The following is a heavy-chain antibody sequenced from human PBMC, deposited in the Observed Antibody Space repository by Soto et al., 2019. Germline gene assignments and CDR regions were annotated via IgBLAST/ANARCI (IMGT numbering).Heavy chain of an antibody. CDR3: ARGPGGPDGPGDY. V-gene: IGHV1-3*01. Sequence: ASVKVSSKASGYTFTSYAMHWVLQAPGQRREWMGWINAGNGNRKYSQKFQGRVTITRDTSASTAYMELSSLRSEDTAVYYCARGPGGPDGPGDYWGQGTLVTVSS. CDR2: INAGNGNR. CDR1: GYTFTSYA. D-gene: IGHD2-15*01. J-gene: IGHJ4*02.